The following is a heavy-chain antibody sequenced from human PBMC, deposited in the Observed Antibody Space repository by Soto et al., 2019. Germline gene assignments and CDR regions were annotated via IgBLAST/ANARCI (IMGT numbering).Heavy chain of an antibody. CDR2: IWYDGSNK. CDR3: ARGNRAYDFWSLPLEI. J-gene: IGHJ4*02. Sequence: GGSLRLSCAASGFTFSSYGMHWVRQAPGKGLEWVAVIWYDGSNKYYADSVKGRFTISRDNSKNTLYLQMNSLRAEDTAVYYCARGNRAYDFWSLPLEIWGQGTLVTVSS. CDR1: GFTFSSYG. D-gene: IGHD3-3*01. V-gene: IGHV3-33*01.